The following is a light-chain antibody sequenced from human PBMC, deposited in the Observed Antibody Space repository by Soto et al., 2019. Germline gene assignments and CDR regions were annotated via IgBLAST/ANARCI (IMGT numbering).Light chain of an antibody. CDR1: QSVSSNY. J-gene: IGKJ1*01. CDR3: QQYGSSVTWT. CDR2: AAS. V-gene: IGKV3-20*01. Sequence: EVVLTQSPGTVSLSPGERATLSFRASQSVSSNYLAWYQQKPGQAPRLLIYAASCRATGIPDRFSGSGSGTDFTLSISRLEPEDFAVYYCQQYGSSVTWTFGQGTKVEIK.